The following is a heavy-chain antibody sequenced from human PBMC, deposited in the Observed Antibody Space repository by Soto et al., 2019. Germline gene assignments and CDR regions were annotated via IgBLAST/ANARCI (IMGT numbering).Heavy chain of an antibody. V-gene: IGHV3-23*01. CDR3: AKDFGSYYDILTGYFDDY. J-gene: IGHJ4*02. D-gene: IGHD3-9*01. CDR1: GFTFSSYA. Sequence: GGSLRLSCAASGFTFSSYAMSWVRQAPGKGLEWVSAISGSGGSTYYADSVKGRFTISRDNSKNTLYLQMNSLRAEDTAVYYCAKDFGSYYDILTGYFDDYWGQGTLVTVSS. CDR2: ISGSGGST.